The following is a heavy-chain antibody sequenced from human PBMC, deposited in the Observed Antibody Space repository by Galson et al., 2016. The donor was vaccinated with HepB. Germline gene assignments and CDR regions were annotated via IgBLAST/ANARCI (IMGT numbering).Heavy chain of an antibody. CDR1: GGTFGSYA. J-gene: IGHJ6*02. V-gene: IGHV1-69*13. CDR3: ARENNQLVAAAINKYGLHI. Sequence: SVKVSCKASGGTFGSYAIIWLRQAPGQGLEWMGGIIPIFGRTNYAQKFQGRVTVTADESTSTAYMELRSLRSEDTAIYYCARENNQLVAAAINKYGLHIWGQGTTVTVSS. D-gene: IGHD6-13*01. CDR2: IIPIFGRT.